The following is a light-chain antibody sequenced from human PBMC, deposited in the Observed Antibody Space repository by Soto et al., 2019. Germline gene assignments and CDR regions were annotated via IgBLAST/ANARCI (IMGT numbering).Light chain of an antibody. Sequence: ESVLTQSPGTLSLSPGERATLSCRASQSVSNNYLACYQQQPGPAPRLLIYGASNRATGIPDRFSGSGSGTDFTLTISRLEPEDFAVYYCQQYGSSGTFGQGTKVDIK. V-gene: IGKV3-20*01. CDR2: GAS. CDR1: QSVSNNY. CDR3: QQYGSSGT. J-gene: IGKJ1*01.